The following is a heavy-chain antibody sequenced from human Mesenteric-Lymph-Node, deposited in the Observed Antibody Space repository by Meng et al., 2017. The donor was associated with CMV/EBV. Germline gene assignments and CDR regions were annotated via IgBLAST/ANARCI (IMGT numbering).Heavy chain of an antibody. J-gene: IGHJ4*02. CDR1: GGSISSGGYY. V-gene: IGHV4-31*02. CDR3: ARGTGEGSGSFPFDY. Sequence: GGSISSGGYYWSWIRKHPGKGLEWIGYIYYSGSTYYNPSLKSRVTISVDTSKNQFSLKLSSVTAADTAVYYCARGTGEGSGSFPFDYWGQGTLVTVSS. CDR2: IYYSGST. D-gene: IGHD3-22*01.